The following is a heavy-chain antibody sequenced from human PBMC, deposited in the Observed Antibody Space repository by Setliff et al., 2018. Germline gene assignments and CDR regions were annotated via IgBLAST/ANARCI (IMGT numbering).Heavy chain of an antibody. J-gene: IGHJ4*02. CDR3: AKELSLAYGND. CDR2: ITGSGGGT. Sequence: LRLSCTASRFTFSVYVMAWVRQAPGKGLEWVSSITGSGGGTYYADSVKGRFIVSRDNSKNTLYLQMNGLRVDDTAIYYCAKELSLAYGNDWGLGTLVTVSS. D-gene: IGHD3-9*01. CDR1: RFTFSVYV. V-gene: IGHV3-23*01.